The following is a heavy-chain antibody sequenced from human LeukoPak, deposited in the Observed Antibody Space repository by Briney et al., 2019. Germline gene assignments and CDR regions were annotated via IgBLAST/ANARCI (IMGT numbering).Heavy chain of an antibody. Sequence: ASVTVSCKASGYTFTSYYMHWVRQAPGQGLEWMGIINPSGGSTSYAQKFQGRVTMTRDMSTSTVYMELSSLRSEDTAVYYCARGGVFPSYYYYYMDVWGKGTTVTVSS. CDR2: INPSGGST. CDR3: ARGGVFPSYYYYYMDV. V-gene: IGHV1-46*01. D-gene: IGHD5/OR15-5a*01. J-gene: IGHJ6*03. CDR1: GYTFTSYY.